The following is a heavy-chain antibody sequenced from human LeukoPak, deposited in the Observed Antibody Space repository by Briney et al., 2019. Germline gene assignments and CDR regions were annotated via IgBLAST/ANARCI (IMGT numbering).Heavy chain of an antibody. V-gene: IGHV3-7*03. J-gene: IGHJ6*02. CDR3: ARGGGLDV. CDR2: IKEDGSEE. D-gene: IGHD3-16*01. CDR1: GFTFSNYR. Sequence: GGSLRLSCAASGFTFSNYRMNWVRHSPGRGLEWVANIKEDGSEEHYADSVKGRFTISRDNAKNSLYLQMSNLRAEDTAVYFCARGGGLDVWGQGATVTVSS.